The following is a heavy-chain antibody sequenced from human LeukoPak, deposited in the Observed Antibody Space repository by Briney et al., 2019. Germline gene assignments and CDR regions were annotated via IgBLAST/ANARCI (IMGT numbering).Heavy chain of an antibody. D-gene: IGHD3-22*01. CDR1: GGTFSSYA. V-gene: IGHV1-69*05. CDR3: ASRYYDSSGYPIDY. Sequence: SVTVSFKASGGTFSSYAISWVRQAPGQGLEWMGGIIPIFGTANYAQKFQGRVTITTDESTSTAYMELSSLRSEDTAVYYCASRYYDSSGYPIDYWGQGTLVTVSS. J-gene: IGHJ4*02. CDR2: IIPIFGTA.